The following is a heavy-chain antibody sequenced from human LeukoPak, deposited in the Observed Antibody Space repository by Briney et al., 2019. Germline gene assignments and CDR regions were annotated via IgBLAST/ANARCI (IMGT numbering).Heavy chain of an antibody. Sequence: GGSLRLSSVASGVSFCSYSMNWVRQAPGKGVECVSSIIGVIIYIYYADSVKGRFTISRDNAKNSLYLQMNSLRAEDTAVYYCARESGDSSWPYYYYGMDVWGQGTTVTVSS. CDR1: GVSFCSYS. J-gene: IGHJ6*02. D-gene: IGHD6-13*01. CDR2: IIGVIIYI. CDR3: ARESGDSSWPYYYYGMDV. V-gene: IGHV3-21*01.